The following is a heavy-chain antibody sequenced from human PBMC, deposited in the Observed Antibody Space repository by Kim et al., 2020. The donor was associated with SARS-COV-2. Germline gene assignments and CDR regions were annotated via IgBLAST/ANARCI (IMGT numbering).Heavy chain of an antibody. J-gene: IGHJ3*02. Sequence: GGSLRLSCAASGFTFSSYAMSWVRQAPGKGLEWVSAISGSGGSTYYADSVKGRFTISRDNSKNTLYLQMNSLRAEDTAVYYCAKDLDQLLYSSYAFDIWGQGTMVTVSS. CDR1: GFTFSSYA. D-gene: IGHD2-2*02. CDR3: AKDLDQLLYSSYAFDI. V-gene: IGHV3-23*01. CDR2: ISGSGGST.